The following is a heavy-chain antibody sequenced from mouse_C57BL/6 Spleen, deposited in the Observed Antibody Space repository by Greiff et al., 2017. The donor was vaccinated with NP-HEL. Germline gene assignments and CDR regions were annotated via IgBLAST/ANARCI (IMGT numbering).Heavy chain of an antibody. Sequence: VQLQQSGPELVKPGASVKISCKASGYTFTDYYMNWVKQSHGKSLEWIGDINPNNGGTSYNQKFKGKATLTVDKSSSTAYMELRSLTSEDSAVYYCARRGNIYDGYSFAYWGQGTLVTVSA. CDR3: ARRGNIYDGYSFAY. CDR2: INPNNGGT. J-gene: IGHJ3*01. D-gene: IGHD2-3*01. CDR1: GYTFTDYY. V-gene: IGHV1-26*01.